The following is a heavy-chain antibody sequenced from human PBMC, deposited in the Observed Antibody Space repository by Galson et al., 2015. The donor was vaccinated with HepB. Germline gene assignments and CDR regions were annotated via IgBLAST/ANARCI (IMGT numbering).Heavy chain of an antibody. CDR1: EFAVSSNY. D-gene: IGHD3-16*01. Sequence: SLRLSCAASEFAVSSNYMTWVRQAPGKGLEWVSIIYSRGSTYYADSVKGRFTISRDNSKNTLYLQMNSLRVADTAVYYCVRNSSVVWPATNAGGYLDVWGKGTTVTVSS. V-gene: IGHV3-66*01. J-gene: IGHJ6*03. CDR2: IYSRGST. CDR3: VRNSSVVWPATNAGGYLDV.